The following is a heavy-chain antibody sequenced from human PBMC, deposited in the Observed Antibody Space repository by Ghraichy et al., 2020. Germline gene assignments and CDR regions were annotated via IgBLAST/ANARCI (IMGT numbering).Heavy chain of an antibody. CDR3: AKAWGNCSGGTCPSYNWFDP. V-gene: IGHV3-23*01. CDR1: GLTFSGYV. D-gene: IGHD2-15*01. CDR2: ISANGGNT. J-gene: IGHJ5*02. Sequence: SLRLSCAASGLTFSGYVMNWVRQAPGKGLEWVSSISANGGNTYYADSVKGRFTVSRDNSKNTLYLQMNSVRAEDTAVYYCAKAWGNCSGGTCPSYNWFDPWGQGTLVTVSS.